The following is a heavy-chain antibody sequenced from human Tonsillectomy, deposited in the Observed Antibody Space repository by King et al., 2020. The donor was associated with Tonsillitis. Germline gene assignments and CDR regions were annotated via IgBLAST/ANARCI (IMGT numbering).Heavy chain of an antibody. CDR2: IYWDDDK. CDR3: AHRRYSSSWFFDS. D-gene: IGHD6-13*01. CDR1: GFSVSSSGVG. J-gene: IGHJ4*01. Sequence: ITLKESGPTVVKPTQTLTLTCTLSGFSVSSSGVGVGWIRQPPGKTLEWLALIYWDDDKRYSPSLKNRLTITKDTSKNQVVLTMTNMDPVDTATYFCAHRRYSSSWFFDSWGQGTLVSVSS. V-gene: IGHV2-5*02.